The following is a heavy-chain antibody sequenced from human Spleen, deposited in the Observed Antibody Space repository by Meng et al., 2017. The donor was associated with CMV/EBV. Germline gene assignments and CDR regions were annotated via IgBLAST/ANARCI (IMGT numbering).Heavy chain of an antibody. CDR1: GGSFSGYY. D-gene: IGHD3-22*01. CDR2: INHSGST. CDR3: ARGLSPIPYYSSGSYSTDFDC. V-gene: IGHV4-34*01. Sequence: SQTLSRTCAVYGGSFSGYYWSWIRQHPGKGLEWIGEINHSGSTNYNPSLKSRVTISLDTSKNQFSLKLSSVTAADTAVYYCARGLSPIPYYSSGSYSTDFDCWGQGTLVTVSS. J-gene: IGHJ4*02.